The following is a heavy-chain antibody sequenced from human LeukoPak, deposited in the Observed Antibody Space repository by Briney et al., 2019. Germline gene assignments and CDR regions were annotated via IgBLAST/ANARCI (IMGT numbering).Heavy chain of an antibody. CDR2: ISGSGGST. Sequence: GGSLRLSCAASGFTFSSYAMSWVRQAPGKGLEWASAISGSGGSTYYADSVKGRFTISRDNSKNTLYLQMNSLRAEDMAVCYCAKIGIADRKKYFDYWGQGTLVTVSS. V-gene: IGHV3-23*01. D-gene: IGHD1-14*01. CDR3: AKIGIADRKKYFDY. J-gene: IGHJ4*02. CDR1: GFTFSSYA.